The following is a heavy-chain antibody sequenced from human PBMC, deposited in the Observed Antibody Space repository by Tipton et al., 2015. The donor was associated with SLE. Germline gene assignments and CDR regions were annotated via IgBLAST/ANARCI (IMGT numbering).Heavy chain of an antibody. CDR1: GYTFISYG. CDR2: ISAYNGNT. J-gene: IGHJ4*02. CDR3: ARDKAGYYYDSSGYPAGY. D-gene: IGHD3-22*01. V-gene: IGHV1-18*04. Sequence: QSGAEVKKPGASVKVSCKASGYTFISYGISWVRQAPGQGLEWMGWISAYNGNTNYAQKLQGRVTMTTDTSTSTAYMELRSLRSDDTAVYYCARDKAGYYYDSSGYPAGYWGQGTLVTVSS.